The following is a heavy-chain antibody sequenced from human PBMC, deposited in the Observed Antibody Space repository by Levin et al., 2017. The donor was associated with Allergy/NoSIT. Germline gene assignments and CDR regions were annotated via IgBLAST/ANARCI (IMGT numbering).Heavy chain of an antibody. V-gene: IGHV3-7*01. Sequence: PGGSLRLSCAASGFTFTSHWMIWVRQAPGKGLEWVANIDRDGSARNYWDSVKGRFTISRDNAKTTLFLQMDSLRAGDTAVYYCVRDLNWSSFNWGQGTLVTVSS. J-gene: IGHJ4*02. CDR1: GFTFTSHW. CDR3: VRDLNWSSFN. CDR2: IDRDGSAR.